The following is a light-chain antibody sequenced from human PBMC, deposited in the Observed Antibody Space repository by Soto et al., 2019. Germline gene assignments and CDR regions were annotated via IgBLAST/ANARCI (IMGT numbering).Light chain of an antibody. CDR1: QSVSSY. Sequence: EIVLTQSPATLSLSPGERATLSCRASQSVSSYLAGYQQKPGQTPRLLIYDASNRATGIPARFSGNGSGTDFTLAISSVEPEELGVYYWRRRTNWPGTCGQGTKVEIK. V-gene: IGKV3-11*01. J-gene: IGKJ1*01. CDR2: DAS. CDR3: RRRTNWPGT.